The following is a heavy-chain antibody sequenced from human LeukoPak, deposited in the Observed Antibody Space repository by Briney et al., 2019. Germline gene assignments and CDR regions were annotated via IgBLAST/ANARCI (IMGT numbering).Heavy chain of an antibody. J-gene: IGHJ4*02. CDR2: ISFSVNTK. D-gene: IGHD6-19*01. V-gene: IGHV3-11*04. Sequence: YYWGWIRQPPGKGLEWVSYISFSVNTKYYGDSVKGRFTISRDNAKNSLYLHMDSLRAEDTAVYYCARGAYSSGWAYFDHWGQGTLVTVSS. CDR1: YY. CDR3: ARGAYSSGWAYFDH.